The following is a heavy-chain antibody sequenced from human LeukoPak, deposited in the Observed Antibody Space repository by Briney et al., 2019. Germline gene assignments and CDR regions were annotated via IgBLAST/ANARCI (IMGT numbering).Heavy chain of an antibody. D-gene: IGHD3-10*01. CDR3: ARSYYYGSGSYVYYYGMDV. V-gene: IGHV2-70*04. CDR1: GLSVSTSGMR. J-gene: IGHJ6*04. CDR2: IDWDDDK. Sequence: SGPTLGNPTQTITVTCTFSGLSVSTSGMRVSWIREPPGKALGWIARIDWDDDKFYSTSLKTRLTISKDTSKNQVVLTMTNMDPVDTATYYCARSYYYGSGSYVYYYGMDVWGKGTTVTVSS.